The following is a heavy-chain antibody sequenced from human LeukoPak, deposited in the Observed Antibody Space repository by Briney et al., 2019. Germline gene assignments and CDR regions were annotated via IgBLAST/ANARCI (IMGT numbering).Heavy chain of an antibody. CDR1: GGSISSYY. J-gene: IGHJ4*02. D-gene: IGHD3-22*01. Sequence: SETLSLTCTVSGGSISSYYWSWIRQPPGKGLEWIGYIYYSGITNYNPSLKSRVTISIDTSKNHFSLQLSSVTAADTAVYYCASAPYYYDSSGYKPNYWGQGTLVTVSS. V-gene: IGHV4-59*01. CDR3: ASAPYYYDSSGYKPNY. CDR2: IYYSGIT.